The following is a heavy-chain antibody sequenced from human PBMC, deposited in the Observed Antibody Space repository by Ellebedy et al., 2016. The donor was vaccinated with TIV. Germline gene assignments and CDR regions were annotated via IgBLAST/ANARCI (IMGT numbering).Heavy chain of an antibody. CDR2: ISSSGTSI. J-gene: IGHJ6*02. D-gene: IGHD6-13*01. CDR1: GFTFSNYE. Sequence: GESLKISCAASGFTFSNYEMNWVRQAPGKGLEWVSYISSSGTSIYYADSVKGRFTISRDNAKNSLYLQMNSLRAEDTAVYYCARVMYSSSWYYYYYGMDVWGQGTTVTVSS. CDR3: ARVMYSSSWYYYYYGMDV. V-gene: IGHV3-48*03.